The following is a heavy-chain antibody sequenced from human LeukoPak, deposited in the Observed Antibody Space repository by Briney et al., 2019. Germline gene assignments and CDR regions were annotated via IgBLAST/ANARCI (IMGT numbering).Heavy chain of an antibody. CDR3: VKDSRWFPFDS. V-gene: IGHV3-7*03. J-gene: IGHJ4*02. D-gene: IGHD6-19*01. Sequence: GGALRLSCVASGFTFSHSWMTWVRQAPGKGVEWVGHIKEDGRSQNYADSVKGRFTISRDNAKSSFHLQMNGLRAEDTAMYYCVKDSRWFPFDSWGQGTLVTVSS. CDR1: GFTFSHSW. CDR2: IKEDGRSQ.